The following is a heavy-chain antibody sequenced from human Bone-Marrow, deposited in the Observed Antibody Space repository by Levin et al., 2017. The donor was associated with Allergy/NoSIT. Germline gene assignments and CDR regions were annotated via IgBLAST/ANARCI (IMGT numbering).Heavy chain of an antibody. J-gene: IGHJ5*02. V-gene: IGHV1-46*01. CDR3: ARAIYSTSWNYYNPNWLDP. CDR2: INPSGGNT. Sequence: ASVKVSCKTSGYTFTDYYIHWVRQAPGQGLEWMGIINPSGGNTNYAQKFQDRVTMTRDTSTSTVNMELSSLRSADTAVYYCARAIYSTSWNYYNPNWLDPWGQGSLVAVSS. D-gene: IGHD3-10*01. CDR1: GYTFTDYY.